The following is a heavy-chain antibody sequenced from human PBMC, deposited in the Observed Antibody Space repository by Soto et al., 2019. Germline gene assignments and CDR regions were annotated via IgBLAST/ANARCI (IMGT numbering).Heavy chain of an antibody. Sequence: PGGSLRLSCAASGFTFNSYWMHWFRQVPGKGLVWVARTNSDESSIAYADSVKGRFTISRDNSKNTLYLQMNSLRAEDTAVYYCAKAFLNTAMVSWGQGTLVTVSS. CDR3: AKAFLNTAMVS. J-gene: IGHJ4*02. CDR2: TNSDESSI. V-gene: IGHV3-74*01. D-gene: IGHD5-18*01. CDR1: GFTFNSYW.